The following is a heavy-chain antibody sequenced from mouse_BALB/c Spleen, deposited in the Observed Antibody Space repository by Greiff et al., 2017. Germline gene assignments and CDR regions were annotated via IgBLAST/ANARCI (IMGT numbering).Heavy chain of an antibody. CDR3: ARHGDYDRYFDV. CDR2: ISSGGSYT. Sequence: EVQLVESGGGLVKPGGSLKLSCAASGFTFSSYAMSWVRQTPEKRLEWVATISSGGSYTYYPDSVKGRFTISRDNAKNTLYLQMSSLRSEDTAMYYCARHGDYDRYFDVWGAGTTVTVSS. V-gene: IGHV5-9-3*01. D-gene: IGHD2-4*01. J-gene: IGHJ1*01. CDR1: GFTFSSYA.